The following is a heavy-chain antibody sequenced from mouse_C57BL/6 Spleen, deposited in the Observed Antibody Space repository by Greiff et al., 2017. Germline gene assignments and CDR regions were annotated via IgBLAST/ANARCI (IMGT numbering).Heavy chain of an antibody. Sequence: QVQLQQSGPELVKPGASVKISCKASGYAFSSSWMNWVKQRPGKGLEWIGRIYPGDGDTNYNGKFKGKATLTADKSSSTAYMQLSSLTSEDSAVYFCARSPDASADAWFAYWGQGTLVTVSA. CDR3: ARSPDASADAWFAY. D-gene: IGHD6-1*01. V-gene: IGHV1-82*01. CDR1: GYAFSSSW. J-gene: IGHJ3*01. CDR2: IYPGDGDT.